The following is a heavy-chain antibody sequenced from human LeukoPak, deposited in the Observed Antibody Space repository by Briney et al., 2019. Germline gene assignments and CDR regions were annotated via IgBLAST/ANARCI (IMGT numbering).Heavy chain of an antibody. CDR2: ISASGGTK. CDR3: ARSLKWNLVGFDY. D-gene: IGHD1-1*01. J-gene: IGHJ4*02. CDR1: GFTFSNYA. Sequence: PGGSLRLSCAASGFTFSNYAMNWVRQAPGKGLKWVSCISASGGTKLYADSVKGRFIISRDDSKNTLYVQMSSLRAEDTAVYYCARSLKWNLVGFDYWGQGTLVTVSS. V-gene: IGHV3-23*01.